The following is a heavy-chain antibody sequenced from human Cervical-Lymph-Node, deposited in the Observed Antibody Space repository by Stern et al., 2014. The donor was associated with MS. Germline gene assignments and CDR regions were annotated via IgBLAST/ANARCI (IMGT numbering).Heavy chain of an antibody. V-gene: IGHV3-7*01. J-gene: IGHJ4*02. Sequence: EVQLVESGGGLVQPGGSLRLSCAASGFTFSTYWMSWVRQAPGKGLEWVSNIKEDGSEKSYADSVKGRFTISRDNAKNSLYLQMNSLRAEDTAVYYCARRIVGAKTFDYWGQGTLVTVSS. CDR1: GFTFSTYW. CDR2: IKEDGSEK. D-gene: IGHD1-26*01. CDR3: ARRIVGAKTFDY.